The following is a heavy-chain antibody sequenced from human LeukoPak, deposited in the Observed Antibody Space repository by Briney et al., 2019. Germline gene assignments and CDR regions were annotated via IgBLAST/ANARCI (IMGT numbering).Heavy chain of an antibody. CDR3: AELGITMIGGV. Sequence: GGSLRLSCAASGFTFNGYPMGWVRQAPGKGLEWVSYISSSGSIIYYADSVKGRFTISRDNAKNSLYLQMNSLRAEDTAVYYCAELGITMIGGVWGKGTTVTISS. CDR1: GFTFNGYP. D-gene: IGHD3-10*02. J-gene: IGHJ6*04. V-gene: IGHV3-48*04. CDR2: ISSSGSII.